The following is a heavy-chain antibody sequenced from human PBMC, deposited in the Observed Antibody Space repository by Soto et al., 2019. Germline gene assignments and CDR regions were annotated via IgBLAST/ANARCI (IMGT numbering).Heavy chain of an antibody. CDR1: GYTFTSYG. J-gene: IGHJ6*02. CDR3: AGGEGYAPYYYYYYGMDV. D-gene: IGHD3-16*01. CDR2: ISAYNGNT. V-gene: IGHV1-18*01. Sequence: ASVKVSCKASGYTFTSYGISWVRQAPGQGLEWMGWISAYNGNTNYAQKLQGRVTMTTDTSTSTAYMELRSLRSDDTAVYYCAGGEGYAPYYYYYYGMDVWGQGTTVTVSS.